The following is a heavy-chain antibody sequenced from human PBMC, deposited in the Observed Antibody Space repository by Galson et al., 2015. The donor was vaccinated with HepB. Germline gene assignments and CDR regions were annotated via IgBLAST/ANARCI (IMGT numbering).Heavy chain of an antibody. CDR2: ISSSGSTI. CDR1: GFTFSDYY. V-gene: IGHV3-11*01. D-gene: IGHD3-22*01. CDR3: ALNPDPYESLDY. Sequence: SLRLSCAASGFTFSDYYMSWIRQAPGKGLEWVSYISSSGSTIYYADSVKGRFTISRDNAENSLYLQMNSLRAEDTAVYYCALNPDPYESLDYSVQATRVTVSS. J-gene: IGHJ4*02.